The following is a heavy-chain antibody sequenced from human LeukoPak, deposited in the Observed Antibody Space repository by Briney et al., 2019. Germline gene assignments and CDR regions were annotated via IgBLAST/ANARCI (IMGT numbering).Heavy chain of an antibody. CDR3: AKAGRATYYYDCSGYYHFDY. V-gene: IGHV3-23*01. CDR1: GFTFSSYA. J-gene: IGHJ4*02. CDR2: ISGSGGST. Sequence: GGSLRLSCAASGFTFSSYAMSWVRQAPGKGLEWVSAISGSGGSTYYADSVKGRFTISRDNSKNTLYLQMNSLRAEDTAVYYCAKAGRATYYYDCSGYYHFDYWGQGTLVTVSS. D-gene: IGHD3-22*01.